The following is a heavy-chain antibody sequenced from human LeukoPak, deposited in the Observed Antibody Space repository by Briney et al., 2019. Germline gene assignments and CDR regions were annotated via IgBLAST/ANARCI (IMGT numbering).Heavy chain of an antibody. CDR1: GFTFSKYW. J-gene: IGHJ4*02. D-gene: IGHD6-19*01. CDR3: ATQHWLAPPPDS. CDR2: INTDGTVT. Sequence: PGGSLRLSCAASGFTFSKYWMLWVRQAPGKGLESVSRINTDGTVTTYADSVKGRFTVSRDNADNTMFLQMNSVRDEDTAVYYRATQHWLAPPPDSWGQGTPVTVSS. V-gene: IGHV3-74*01.